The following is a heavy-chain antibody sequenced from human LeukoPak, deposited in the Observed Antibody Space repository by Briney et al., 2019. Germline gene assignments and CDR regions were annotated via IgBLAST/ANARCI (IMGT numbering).Heavy chain of an antibody. CDR3: AKDEGGSYSYGIDY. D-gene: IGHD3-10*01. Sequence: GGSLRLSCAASRFTFTSYAMSWVRQAPGKGLEWVSAISDSGGSTYYADSVKGRFTISRDNSKNTLYLQMNSLRAEDTAVYYCAKDEGGSYSYGIDYWGQGTLVTVSS. CDR1: RFTFTSYA. J-gene: IGHJ4*02. V-gene: IGHV3-23*01. CDR2: ISDSGGST.